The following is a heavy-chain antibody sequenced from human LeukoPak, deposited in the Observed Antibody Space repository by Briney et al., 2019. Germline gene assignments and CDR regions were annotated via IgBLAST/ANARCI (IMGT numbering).Heavy chain of an antibody. CDR3: ARSAAPLIIIFGVATNWFDP. D-gene: IGHD3-3*01. V-gene: IGHV4-38-2*01. J-gene: IGHJ5*02. CDR1: GYSISSGYH. CDR2: VYRGGST. Sequence: TSETLSLTCAVSGYSISSGYHWGWIRQSPGMRLEWIGSVYRGGSTSYNPSLKSRVTISVDTSKNQFSLKLNSVTAADTAMYYCARSAAPLIIIFGVATNWFDPWGQGTLVTVSS.